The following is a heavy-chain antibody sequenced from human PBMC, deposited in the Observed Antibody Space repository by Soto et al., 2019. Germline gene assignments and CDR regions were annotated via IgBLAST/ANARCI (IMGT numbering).Heavy chain of an antibody. J-gene: IGHJ5*02. CDR2: ISGSGGST. CDR3: AKNGLLWFGELLDNWFDP. Sequence: PGGSLRLSCAASGFTFSSYAMSWVRQAPGKGLEWVSAISGSGGSTYYADSVKGRFTISRDNSKNTLYLQMNSLRAEDTAVYYCAKNGLLWFGELLDNWFDPWGQGTLVTVSS. CDR1: GFTFSSYA. D-gene: IGHD3-10*01. V-gene: IGHV3-23*01.